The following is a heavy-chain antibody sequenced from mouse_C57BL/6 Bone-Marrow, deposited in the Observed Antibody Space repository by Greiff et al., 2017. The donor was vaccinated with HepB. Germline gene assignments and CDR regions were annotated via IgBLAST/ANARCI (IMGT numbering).Heavy chain of an antibody. CDR2: ISYDGSN. CDR1: GYSITSGYY. V-gene: IGHV3-6*01. Sequence: ESGPGLVKPSQSLSLTCSVTGYSITSGYYWNWIRQFPGNKLEWMGYISYDGSNNYNPSLKNRISSTRDTSKNQFFLKLNSVTTEDTATYYCARGYPKFAYWGQGTLVTVSA. J-gene: IGHJ3*01. CDR3: ARGYPKFAY.